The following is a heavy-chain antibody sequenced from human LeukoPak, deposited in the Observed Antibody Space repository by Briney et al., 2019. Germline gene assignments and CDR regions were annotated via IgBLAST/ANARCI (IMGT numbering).Heavy chain of an antibody. CDR3: ARAAVAGTLVYYYMDV. Sequence: SETLSLTCAVYGGSFSGYYWSWIRQPSGKGLEWIGEINHSGSTNYNPSLKSRVTISVDTSKNQFSLKLSSVTAADTAVYYCARAAVAGTLVYYYMDVWGKGTTVTVSS. CDR1: GGSFSGYY. J-gene: IGHJ6*03. CDR2: INHSGST. V-gene: IGHV4-34*01. D-gene: IGHD6-19*01.